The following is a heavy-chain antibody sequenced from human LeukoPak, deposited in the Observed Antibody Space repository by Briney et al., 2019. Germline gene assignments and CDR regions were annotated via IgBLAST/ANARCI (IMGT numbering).Heavy chain of an antibody. Sequence: PSETLSLTCAVYGGSFSVYYWSWIRQPPGKGLEWIGEINHSGSTNYNPSLKSRVTISVDTSKNQFSLKLSSVTAADTAVYYCARGPVDYYGSGSLDYWGQGTLVTVSS. CDR3: ARGPVDYYGSGSLDY. J-gene: IGHJ4*02. D-gene: IGHD3-10*01. CDR2: INHSGST. CDR1: GGSFSVYY. V-gene: IGHV4-34*01.